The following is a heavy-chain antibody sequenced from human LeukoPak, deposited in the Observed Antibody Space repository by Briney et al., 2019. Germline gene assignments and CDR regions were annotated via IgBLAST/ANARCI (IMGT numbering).Heavy chain of an antibody. CDR1: GVSIISINW. V-gene: IGHV4-4*02. D-gene: IGHD6-25*01. J-gene: IGHJ6*02. CDR2: IYHSGST. CDR3: ATSSSGWASYGMDV. Sequence: SETLSLTCAVSGVSIISINWWSWVRQPPGKGLEWIGEIYHSGSTNYNPSLKSRVTISVDKSKNQFSLKLSSVTAADTAVYYCATSSSGWASYGMDVWGQGTTVTVSS.